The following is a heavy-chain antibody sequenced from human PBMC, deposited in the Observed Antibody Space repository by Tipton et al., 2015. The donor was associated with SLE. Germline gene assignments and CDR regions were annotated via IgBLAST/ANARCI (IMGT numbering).Heavy chain of an antibody. Sequence: TLSLTCTVSGGSISSYYWSWIRQPPGKGLEWIGYIYYSGSTNYNPSLKRRVSISLDTSKNQFSLKLSSVTAADTAVYYCARLLGPQEGVQGVINEVDYWGQGTLVTVSS. CDR2: IYYSGST. CDR1: GGSISSYY. V-gene: IGHV4-59*08. CDR3: ARLLGPQEGVQGVINEVDY. D-gene: IGHD3-10*01. J-gene: IGHJ4*02.